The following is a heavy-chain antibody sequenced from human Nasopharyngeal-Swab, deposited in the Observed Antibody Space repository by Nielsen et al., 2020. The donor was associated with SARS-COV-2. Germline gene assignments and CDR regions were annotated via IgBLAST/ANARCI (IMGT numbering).Heavy chain of an antibody. CDR2: IRSKTYGETT. CDR1: GFTFGNYS. D-gene: IGHD3-22*01. CDR3: TSQTYYYDSSETLYYYYMDV. V-gene: IGHV3-49*04. Sequence: GGSLRLSCTGSGFTFGNYSMNWVRQAPGQGLEWVGFIRSKTYGETTDYAASVKGRFTIPRDDSKSIAYLQMNSLRTEDTAVYYCTSQTYYYDSSETLYYYYMDVWGKGTTVTVSS. J-gene: IGHJ6*03.